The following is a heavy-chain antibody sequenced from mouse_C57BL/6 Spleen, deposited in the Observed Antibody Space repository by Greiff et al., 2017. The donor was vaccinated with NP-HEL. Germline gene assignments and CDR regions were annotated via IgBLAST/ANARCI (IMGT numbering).Heavy chain of an antibody. CDR2: ISDGGSYT. V-gene: IGHV5-4*01. CDR3: ARDFNFFYYAMDY. Sequence: VQLKESGGGLVKPGGSLKLSCAASGFTFSSYAMSWVRQTPEKRLEWVATISDGGSYTYYPDNVKGRFTISRDNAKNNLYLQMSHLKSEDTAMYYCARDFNFFYYAMDYWGQGTSVTVSS. CDR1: GFTFSSYA. J-gene: IGHJ4*01. D-gene: IGHD1-3*01.